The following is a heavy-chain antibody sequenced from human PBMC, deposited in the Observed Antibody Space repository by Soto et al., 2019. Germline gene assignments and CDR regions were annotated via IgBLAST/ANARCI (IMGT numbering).Heavy chain of an antibody. Sequence: GGSLRLSCAASGFTFSSYWMSWFRQAPGKGLEWVANIKQDGSEKYYVDSVKGRFTISRDNAKNSLYLQMNSLRAEDTAVYYCARDLVDIVVVVAATGWFDPWGKGKLVTVYS. CDR1: GFTFSSYW. CDR3: ARDLVDIVVVVAATGWFDP. J-gene: IGHJ5*02. CDR2: IKQDGSEK. D-gene: IGHD2-15*01. V-gene: IGHV3-7*01.